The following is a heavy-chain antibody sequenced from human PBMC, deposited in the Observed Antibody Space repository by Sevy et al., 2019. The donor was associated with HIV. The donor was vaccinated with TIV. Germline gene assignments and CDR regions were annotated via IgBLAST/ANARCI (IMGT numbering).Heavy chain of an antibody. CDR1: GFTFNGYG. Sequence: GGSLRLSCAASGFTFNGYGLHWVRQAPGKGLEWVAVILYDGSNEYYADSVKGRVNISRDNSKNTGYLQMNRLRTEDTAVYYCAKGLHYGSGSYYGGTDYWGQGTLVTVSS. CDR2: ILYDGSNE. V-gene: IGHV3-30*18. D-gene: IGHD3-10*01. J-gene: IGHJ4*02. CDR3: AKGLHYGSGSYYGGTDY.